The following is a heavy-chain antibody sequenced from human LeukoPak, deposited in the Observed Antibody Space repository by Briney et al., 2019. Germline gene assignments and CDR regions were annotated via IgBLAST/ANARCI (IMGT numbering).Heavy chain of an antibody. CDR3: ARGQLVIAAAPPYFDY. Sequence: SETLSLTCAVYGGSFSGYYWNWIRQPPGKGLEWIGEINHSGSTNYNPSLKSRVTISVDTSKNQFSLKLSSVTAADTAVYYCARGQLVIAAAPPYFDYWGQGTPVTVSS. J-gene: IGHJ4*02. V-gene: IGHV4-34*01. CDR1: GGSFSGYY. D-gene: IGHD6-13*01. CDR2: INHSGST.